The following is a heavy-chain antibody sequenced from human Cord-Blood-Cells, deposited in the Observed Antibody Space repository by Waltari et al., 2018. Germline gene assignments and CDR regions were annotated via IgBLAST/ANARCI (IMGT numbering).Heavy chain of an antibody. CDR2: INPSGGST. V-gene: IGHV1-46*01. J-gene: IGHJ3*02. CDR3: AREGLGDALDI. CDR1: GYTFTSSY. Sequence: QVQLVQSGAEVKKPGASVKVSCKASGYTFTSSYMHWVRQAPGQGLEWMGIINPSGGSTSYAQKCQGRVTSTRDTSTSTGYMELSSLRSEDTAVYYCAREGLGDALDIWGQGTMVTVSS.